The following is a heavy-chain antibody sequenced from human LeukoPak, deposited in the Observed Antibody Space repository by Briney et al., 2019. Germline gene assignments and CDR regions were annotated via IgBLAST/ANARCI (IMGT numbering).Heavy chain of an antibody. CDR1: GYTFTGYY. CDR2: INPNSGGT. J-gene: IGHJ4*02. Sequence: ASVKVSCKASGYTFTGYYMQWVRQAPGQGLEWMGWINPNSGGTNYAQKFQGRVTMTRDTSISTAYMELSRLRSDDTAVYYCATNPVYGCWSGYFVKRHPYYFDYWGQGTLVTVSS. CDR3: ATNPVYGCWSGYFVKRHPYYFDY. D-gene: IGHD3-3*01. V-gene: IGHV1-2*02.